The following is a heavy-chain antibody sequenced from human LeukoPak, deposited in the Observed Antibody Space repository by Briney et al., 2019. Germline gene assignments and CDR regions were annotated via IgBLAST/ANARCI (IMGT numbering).Heavy chain of an antibody. CDR1: GFTFSSYG. CDR2: IRYDGSNK. V-gene: IGHV3-30*02. J-gene: IGHJ5*02. CDR3: AKARLRYNWFDP. D-gene: IGHD4-17*01. Sequence: PGGSLRLSCAASGFTFSSYGMHWVRQAPGKGREWVAFIRYDGSNKYYADSVKGRFTISRDNSKNTLYLQMNSLRAEDTAVYYCAKARLRYNWFDPWGQGTLVTVSS.